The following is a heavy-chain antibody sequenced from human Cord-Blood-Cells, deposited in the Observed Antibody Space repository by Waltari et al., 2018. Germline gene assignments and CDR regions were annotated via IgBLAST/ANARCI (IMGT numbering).Heavy chain of an antibody. V-gene: IGHV1-2*02. CDR1: GYTFTGYY. Sequence: QVQLVQSGAEVKKPGASVKVSCKASGYTFTGYYMHWVRQAPGQGLEWMGWINPNSGGTNYAQKVQGRVTMTRDTSISTAYMELSRLRSDDTAVYYCARNKVVVPAAIGYYYMDVWGKGTTVTVSS. CDR3: ARNKVVVPAAIGYYYMDV. D-gene: IGHD2-2*01. J-gene: IGHJ6*03. CDR2: INPNSGGT.